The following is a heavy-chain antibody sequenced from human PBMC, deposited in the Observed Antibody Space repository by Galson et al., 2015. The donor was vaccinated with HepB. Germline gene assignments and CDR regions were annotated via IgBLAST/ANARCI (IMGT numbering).Heavy chain of an antibody. J-gene: IGHJ5*02. Sequence: SLRLSCAASGFPFSSAWMSWVRQAPGKGLEWVGRIKTKAEAGTTDYGAPVKGRFTISRDDSKNTLYLQMNSLKIEDTAVYYCAATESSGYPSWFDPWGQGTLVTVSS. CDR1: GFPFSSAW. CDR3: AATESSGYPSWFDP. V-gene: IGHV3-15*01. CDR2: IKTKAEAGTT. D-gene: IGHD3-22*01.